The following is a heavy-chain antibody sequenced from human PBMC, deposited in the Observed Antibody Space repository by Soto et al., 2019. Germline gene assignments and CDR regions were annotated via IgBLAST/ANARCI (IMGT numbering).Heavy chain of an antibody. V-gene: IGHV1-2*02. J-gene: IGHJ4*02. Sequence: ASVKVSCKASGYTFTGYYMHWVRQAPGQGLEWMGWINPNSGGTNYVQKFQGRVTMTRDTSISTAYMELSRLRSDDTAVYYCAKTYYDFWSGYFTYQPDPVGVDYWGQGTLVTVSS. CDR2: INPNSGGT. CDR3: AKTYYDFWSGYFTYQPDPVGVDY. CDR1: GYTFTGYY. D-gene: IGHD3-3*01.